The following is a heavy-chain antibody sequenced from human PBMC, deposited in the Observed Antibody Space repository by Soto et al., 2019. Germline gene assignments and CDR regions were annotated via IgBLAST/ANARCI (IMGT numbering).Heavy chain of an antibody. Sequence: PGGSLRLSCAASGFTFSSYAMSWVRQAPGKGLEWVSAISGSGGSTYYADSVKGRFTISRDNSKNTWYLQMNSLRAEDTAVYYCAKGVAMVRGVMFDYWGQGTLVTVSS. V-gene: IGHV3-23*01. J-gene: IGHJ4*02. CDR2: ISGSGGST. CDR1: GFTFSSYA. CDR3: AKGVAMVRGVMFDY. D-gene: IGHD3-10*01.